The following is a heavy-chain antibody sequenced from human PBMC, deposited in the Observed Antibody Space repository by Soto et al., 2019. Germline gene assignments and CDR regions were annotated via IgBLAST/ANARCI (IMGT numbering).Heavy chain of an antibody. V-gene: IGHV1-69*12. CDR3: ASGIQLWLRRITNGYSG. J-gene: IGHJ4*02. CDR1: GGTFSTYA. CDR2: IIPMFGTA. D-gene: IGHD5-18*01. Sequence: QVQLVQSGAEVKKPESSVKVSCKAPGGTFSTYAISWVRQAPGQGLEWMGGIIPMFGTANYAQRFQDRVTIPADESTMTVYMELSSLRSEDTPVYFCASGIQLWLRRITNGYSGWGQGTLVTVSS.